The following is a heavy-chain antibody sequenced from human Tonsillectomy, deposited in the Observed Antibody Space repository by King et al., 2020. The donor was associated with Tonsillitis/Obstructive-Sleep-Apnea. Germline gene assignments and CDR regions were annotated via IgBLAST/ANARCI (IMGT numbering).Heavy chain of an antibody. CDR2: IRSKAYGWTT. J-gene: IGHJ6*03. CDR1: VFTFGDYA. D-gene: IGHD3-3*01. V-gene: IGHV3-49*05. Sequence: VQLVESGGGLVKPGRSLRLSCTASVFTFGDYAISWLRQAPGKGLEWGGCIRSKAYGWTTEYATAVKGRFTISREDSKRIAYLQMNSLKTEDTAVYYCTRLNYDFWSGYLFPNYYYYYMDVWGKGTTVTVSS. CDR3: TRLNYDFWSGYLFPNYYYYYMDV.